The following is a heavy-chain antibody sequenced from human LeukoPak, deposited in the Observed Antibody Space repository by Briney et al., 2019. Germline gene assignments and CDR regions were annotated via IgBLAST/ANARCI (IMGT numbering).Heavy chain of an antibody. CDR2: ISSSGSTI. Sequence: GGSLRLSCAASGFSFSSYEMNWVRQAPGKGLEWVSYISSSGSTIYYADSVKGRFTISRDNAKNSLYLQMNSLRAEDTAVYYCARDRGYYYDSSGYPVWGQGTLVTVSS. J-gene: IGHJ4*02. D-gene: IGHD3-22*01. CDR3: ARDRGYYYDSSGYPV. CDR1: GFSFSSYE. V-gene: IGHV3-48*03.